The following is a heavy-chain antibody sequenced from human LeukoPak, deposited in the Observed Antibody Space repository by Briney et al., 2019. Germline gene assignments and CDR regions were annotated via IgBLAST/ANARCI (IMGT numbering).Heavy chain of an antibody. D-gene: IGHD1-26*01. CDR3: ARGIPPIVGATTGYFDY. CDR1: GFTFSSYE. V-gene: IGHV3-48*03. Sequence: PGGSLRLSCAASGFTFSSYEMNWVRQAPGKGLEWVSYISSSGSTIYYADSVKGRFTISRDNSKNTLYLQMNSLRAEDTAVYYCARGIPPIVGATTGYFDYWGQGTLVTVSS. CDR2: ISSSGSTI. J-gene: IGHJ4*02.